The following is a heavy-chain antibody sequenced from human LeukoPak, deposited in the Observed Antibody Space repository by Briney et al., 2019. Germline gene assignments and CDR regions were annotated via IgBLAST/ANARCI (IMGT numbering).Heavy chain of an antibody. J-gene: IGHJ3*02. CDR3: ARRRYTSSWIGAFDI. CDR1: GGSVSSGSYY. D-gene: IGHD6-13*01. CDR2: IYYSGST. Sequence: PSETLSLTCTVSGGSVSSGSYYWSWIRQPPGKGLEWIGYIYYSGSTNYNPSLKSRVTISVDTSKNQFSLNLRSVTAADTAVYYCARRRYTSSWIGAFDIWGQGTMVTVSS. V-gene: IGHV4-61*01.